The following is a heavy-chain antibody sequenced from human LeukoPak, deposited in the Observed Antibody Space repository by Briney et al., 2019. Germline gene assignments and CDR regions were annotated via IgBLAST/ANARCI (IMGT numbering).Heavy chain of an antibody. D-gene: IGHD2-2*02. J-gene: IGHJ4*02. Sequence: GGSLRLSCAASGFTFSSYAMHWVRQAPGKGLEWVAVISYDGSNKYYADSVKGRFTISRDNSKNTLYLQMNSLRAEDTAVYYCARDKVPAAIRLDYWGQGTLVTVSS. CDR1: GFTFSSYA. V-gene: IGHV3-30-3*01. CDR2: ISYDGSNK. CDR3: ARDKVPAAIRLDY.